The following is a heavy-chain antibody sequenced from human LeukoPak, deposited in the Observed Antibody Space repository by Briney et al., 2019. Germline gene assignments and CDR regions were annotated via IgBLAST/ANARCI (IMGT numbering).Heavy chain of an antibody. CDR2: IIPIFGTA. Sequence: SVKVSCKASGGTFSSYAISWVRQAPGQGLEWMGGIIPIFGTANYAQKFQGRVTITADKSTSTAYMELSSLRSEDTAVYYCAGTLGYCSGGSCRPLLDAFDIWGQGTMVTVSS. CDR3: AGTLGYCSGGSCRPLLDAFDI. J-gene: IGHJ3*02. V-gene: IGHV1-69*06. CDR1: GGTFSSYA. D-gene: IGHD2-15*01.